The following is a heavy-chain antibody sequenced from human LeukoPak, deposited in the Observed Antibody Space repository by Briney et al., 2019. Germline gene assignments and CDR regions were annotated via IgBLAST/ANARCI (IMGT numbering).Heavy chain of an antibody. D-gene: IGHD2-15*01. CDR2: ISGSGGST. CDR1: GVTLSTYG. Sequence: GGSLRLSCTASGVTLSTYGMSWVRQPPGKGLEWVSGISGSGGSTFYADSVKGRFTISRDNSKNTVYLQMDSLGAEDAATYHCAKGYCSGGNCHWYFDLWGRGTLVTVSS. J-gene: IGHJ2*01. CDR3: AKGYCSGGNCHWYFDL. V-gene: IGHV3-23*01.